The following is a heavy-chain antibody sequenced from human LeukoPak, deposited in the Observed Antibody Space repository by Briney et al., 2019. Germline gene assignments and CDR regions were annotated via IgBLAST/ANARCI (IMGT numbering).Heavy chain of an antibody. D-gene: IGHD3-3*01. Sequence: SETLSLTCTVSGGSISSYYWSWIRQPPGKGLEWIGYSNYNGVSNYNPSLKSRVTISVDTSKNQFSLKLTSVTAADTAVYYCAREGGFYRPLDYSGQGTLVTVSS. CDR1: GGSISSYY. V-gene: IGHV4-59*12. CDR3: AREGGFYRPLDY. CDR2: SNYNGVS. J-gene: IGHJ4*02.